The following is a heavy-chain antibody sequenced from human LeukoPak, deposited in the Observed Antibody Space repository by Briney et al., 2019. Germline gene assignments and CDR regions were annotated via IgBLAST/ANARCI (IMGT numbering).Heavy chain of an antibody. CDR2: ISAYNGNT. CDR1: GYTFTSYG. Sequence: ASVTVSCKASGYTFTSYGISWVRQAPGQGLEWMGWISAYNGNTNYAQKLQGRVTMTTDTSTSTAYMELRSLRSDDTAVYYCARDRDSSGYNWFDPWGQGTLVTVSS. CDR3: ARDRDSSGYNWFDP. V-gene: IGHV1-18*01. J-gene: IGHJ5*02. D-gene: IGHD3-22*01.